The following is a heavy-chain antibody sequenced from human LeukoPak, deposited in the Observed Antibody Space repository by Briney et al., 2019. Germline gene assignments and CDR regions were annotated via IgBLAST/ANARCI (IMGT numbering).Heavy chain of an antibody. CDR2: IYYSGGT. Sequence: SETLSLTCTVSGGSVSSGSYYWSWIRQPPGKGLEWIGYIYYSGGTNYNPSLKSRVTISVDTSKNQFSLKLSSVTAADTAVYYCASRGRGSGSYYGYWGQGTLVTVSS. V-gene: IGHV4-61*01. D-gene: IGHD3-10*01. CDR1: GGSVSSGSYY. CDR3: ASRGRGSGSYYGY. J-gene: IGHJ4*02.